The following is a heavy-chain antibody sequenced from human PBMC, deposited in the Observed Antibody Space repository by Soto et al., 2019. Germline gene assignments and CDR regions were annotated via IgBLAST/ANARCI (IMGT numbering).Heavy chain of an antibody. V-gene: IGHV3-30-3*01. J-gene: IGHJ6*02. CDR3: ARDGGSYYGSGRSLYYYYGMDV. CDR2: ISYDGSNK. CDR1: GFTFSSYA. Sequence: GGSLRLSCAASGFTFSSYAMHWVRQAPGKGLEWVAVISYDGSNKYYADSVKGRFTISRDNSKNTLYLQMNSLRAEDTAVYYCARDGGSYYGSGRSLYYYYGMDVWGQGTTVTVSS. D-gene: IGHD3-10*01.